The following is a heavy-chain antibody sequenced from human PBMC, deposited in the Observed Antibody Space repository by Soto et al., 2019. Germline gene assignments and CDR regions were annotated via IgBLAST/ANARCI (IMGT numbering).Heavy chain of an antibody. CDR1: GFMFSSYA. V-gene: IGHV3-30-3*01. J-gene: IGHJ6*02. CDR2: ISYDGSKK. CDR3: ARAPHGMDV. Sequence: QEQLVESGGGVVQPGRSLRLSCVASGFMFSSYAMYWVRQAPGKGLEGVAVISYDGSKKYYTDSVKGRYTISRDDSKNTLYLQMNSLRVEDTAVYYCARAPHGMDVWGQGTTVTVSS.